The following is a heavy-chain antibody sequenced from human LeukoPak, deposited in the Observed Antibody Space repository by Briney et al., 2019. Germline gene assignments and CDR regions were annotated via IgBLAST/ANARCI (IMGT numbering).Heavy chain of an antibody. CDR1: GFTFSSYA. CDR2: ISGSGGST. J-gene: IGHJ4*02. CDR3: AKATGDRFTYYFDY. D-gene: IGHD7-27*01. Sequence: PGGSLRLSGAASGFTFSSYAMSWVRQAPGKGLEWVSAISGSGGSTYYADSVKGRFTISRDNSKNTLYLQMNSLRAEDTAVYYCAKATGDRFTYYFDYWGQGTLVTVSS. V-gene: IGHV3-23*01.